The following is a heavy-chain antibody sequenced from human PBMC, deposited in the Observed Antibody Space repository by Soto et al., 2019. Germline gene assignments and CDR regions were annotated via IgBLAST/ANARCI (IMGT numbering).Heavy chain of an antibody. D-gene: IGHD1-26*01. V-gene: IGHV4-4*02. CDR1: GGSISSNSW. CDR3: AREKGGTFEIDY. CDR2: IFHTGST. J-gene: IGHJ4*02. Sequence: SETLSLTCAVSGGSISSNSWWSWVRQPPGKGLEWIGEIFHTGSTNYSPSLESRLTMSVDKSMNHFSLTLRSVTAADTAVYYCAREKGGTFEIDYWGQGALVTVSS.